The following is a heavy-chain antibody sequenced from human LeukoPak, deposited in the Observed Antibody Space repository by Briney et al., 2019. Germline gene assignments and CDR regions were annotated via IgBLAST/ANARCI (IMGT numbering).Heavy chain of an antibody. D-gene: IGHD4/OR15-4a*01. CDR1: GFIFSSYA. Sequence: GGSLRLSCAASGFIFSSYAMSWVRQTPGKGLEWVSAISGSGGSTYYADSVKGRFTISRDNSKNTLYLQMNSLRAEDTAVYYCAKAETMGGRGCDYWGQGTLVTVSS. J-gene: IGHJ4*02. CDR3: AKAETMGGRGCDY. V-gene: IGHV3-23*01. CDR2: ISGSGGST.